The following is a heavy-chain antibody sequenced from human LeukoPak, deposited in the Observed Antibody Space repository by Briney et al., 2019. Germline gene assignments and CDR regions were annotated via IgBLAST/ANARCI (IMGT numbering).Heavy chain of an antibody. CDR1: GYTFTSYD. D-gene: IGHD3-10*01. V-gene: IGHV1-8*01. CDR3: ARDRGSWYYYGSGSYLNWFDP. CDR2: MNPNSGNT. Sequence: ASVKVSCKASGYTFTSYDINWVRQATGQGLEWMGWMNPNSGNTGYAQKFQGRVTMTRNTSISTAYMELSSLRSEDTAVYYCARDRGSWYYYGSGSYLNWFDPWGQGTLVTVSS. J-gene: IGHJ5*02.